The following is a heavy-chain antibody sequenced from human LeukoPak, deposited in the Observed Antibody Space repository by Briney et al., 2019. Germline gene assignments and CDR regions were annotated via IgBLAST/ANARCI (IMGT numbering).Heavy chain of an antibody. CDR3: ADITWTRGQSFDN. D-gene: IGHD2-15*01. Sequence: GGSLRLSCAASGFTFSNYVMIWVRQAPGKGLEWVSVISGSGDTTYYADSVKGRFTVSRDNSKNTLYLQMSSLRADDTAVYYCADITWTRGQSFDNWGQGTLVTVSA. CDR2: ISGSGDTT. J-gene: IGHJ4*02. V-gene: IGHV3-23*01. CDR1: GFTFSNYV.